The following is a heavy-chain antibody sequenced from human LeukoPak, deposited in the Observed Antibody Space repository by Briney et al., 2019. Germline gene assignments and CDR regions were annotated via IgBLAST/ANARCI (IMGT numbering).Heavy chain of an antibody. Sequence: GGSLRLSCAASGFTFSSYSMNWVRQAPGKGLEWVSSISSSSSYIYYADSVKGRFTISRDNAKNSLYLQMNSLRAEDTAVYYCARGPPVLWFDYLDYWGQGTLVTVSS. CDR3: ARGPPVLWFDYLDY. CDR2: ISSSSSYI. D-gene: IGHD3-10*01. V-gene: IGHV3-21*01. J-gene: IGHJ4*02. CDR1: GFTFSSYS.